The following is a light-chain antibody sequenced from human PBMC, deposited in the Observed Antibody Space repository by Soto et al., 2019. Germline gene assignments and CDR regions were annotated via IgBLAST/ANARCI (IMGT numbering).Light chain of an antibody. CDR2: DAS. Sequence: EIVLTQSPATLSLSPGERATLSSRASQSVSNYLAWYQQKPGQAPRLLIYDASNRATGIPARFSGSGSGTDFTLTISSLEPEDFVVYYCQQRSNWPPITFGQGTRLEIK. V-gene: IGKV3-11*01. CDR3: QQRSNWPPIT. J-gene: IGKJ5*01. CDR1: QSVSNY.